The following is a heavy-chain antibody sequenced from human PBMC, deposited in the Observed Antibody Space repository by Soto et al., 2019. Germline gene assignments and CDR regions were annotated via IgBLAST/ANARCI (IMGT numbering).Heavy chain of an antibody. V-gene: IGHV3-30-3*01. D-gene: IGHD3-9*01. CDR1: GFTFSSYA. CDR3: ARNILTDYFYYYAMDA. CDR2: ISYDGSNR. Sequence: PGGSLRLSCAASGFTFSSYAMHWVRQAPGKGLEWVAVISYDGSNRYYADSVKGRLTISRDNSKNTLFLQMNSLRAEDTAAYYCARNILTDYFYYYAMDAWGQGTTVTVSS. J-gene: IGHJ6*02.